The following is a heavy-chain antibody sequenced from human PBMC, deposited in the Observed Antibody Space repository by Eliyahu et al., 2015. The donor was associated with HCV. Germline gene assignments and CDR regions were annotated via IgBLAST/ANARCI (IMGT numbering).Heavy chain of an antibody. CDR3: ARGSNSGSYASLDY. Sequence: QVQLQQWGAGLLKPSETLSLTCAVYGGSFSGYYWSWIRQPPGKGLEWIGEINHSGSTNYNPSLKSRVTISVDTSKNQFSLKLSSVTAADTAVYYCARGSNSGSYASLDYWGQGTLVTVSS. CDR2: INHSGST. V-gene: IGHV4-34*01. D-gene: IGHD1-26*01. J-gene: IGHJ4*02. CDR1: GGSFSGYY.